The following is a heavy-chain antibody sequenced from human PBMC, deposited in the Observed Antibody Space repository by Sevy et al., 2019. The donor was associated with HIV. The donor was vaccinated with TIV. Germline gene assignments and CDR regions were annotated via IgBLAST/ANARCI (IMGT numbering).Heavy chain of an antibody. V-gene: IGHV3-21*01. D-gene: IGHD5-18*01. CDR2: ISSSSSYI. Sequence: GGSLRLSCAASGFTFSSYSMNWVRQAPGKGLEWVSSISSSSSYIYYADSMKGRFTISRDNAKNSLYLQMNSLRAEDTAVYYCASPLDTAMVTGYWGQGTLVTVSS. CDR3: ASPLDTAMVTGY. CDR1: GFTFSSYS. J-gene: IGHJ4*02.